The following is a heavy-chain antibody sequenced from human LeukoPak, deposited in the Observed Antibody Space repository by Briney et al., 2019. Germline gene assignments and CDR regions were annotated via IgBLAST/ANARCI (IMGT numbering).Heavy chain of an antibody. V-gene: IGHV3-74*01. J-gene: IGHJ4*02. CDR3: ARDYSVSTVTTCGI. CDR1: GFTFSSYW. Sequence: PGGSLRLSCAASGFTFSSYWMHWVRQAPGKGLVWVSRINSEGSSASYADSVKGRFTTSRDNAKNTLYLQMNSLRAEDTAVYYCARDYSVSTVTTCGIWGQGTLVTVSS. CDR2: INSEGSSA. D-gene: IGHD4-17*01.